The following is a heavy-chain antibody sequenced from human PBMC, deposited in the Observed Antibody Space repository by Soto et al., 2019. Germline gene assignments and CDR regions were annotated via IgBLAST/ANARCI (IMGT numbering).Heavy chain of an antibody. CDR1: GFTFSSYW. Sequence: PGGSLRLSCAASGFTFSSYWMSWVRQAPGKGLEWVANIKQDGSEKYYVDSVKGRFTISRDNAKNSLYLQMNSLRAEDTAVYYCARDRSALDTLYYFDYWGQGTLVTVSS. J-gene: IGHJ4*02. CDR2: IKQDGSEK. D-gene: IGHD1-1*01. V-gene: IGHV3-7*01. CDR3: ARDRSALDTLYYFDY.